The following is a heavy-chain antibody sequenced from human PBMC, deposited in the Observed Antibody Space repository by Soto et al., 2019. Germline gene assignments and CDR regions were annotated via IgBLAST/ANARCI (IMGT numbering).Heavy chain of an antibody. D-gene: IGHD2-2*01. J-gene: IGHJ6*03. CDR1: GFTFGDYA. Sequence: GGSLRLSCTASGFTFGDYAMSWFRQAPGKGLEWVGFIRSKAYGGTTEYAASVKGRSTISRDDSKSIAYLQMNSLKTEDTAVYYCTREGCSSTSCYVTTYYYYYMDVWGKGTTVTVSS. CDR3: TREGCSSTSCYVTTYYYYYMDV. CDR2: IRSKAYGGTT. V-gene: IGHV3-49*03.